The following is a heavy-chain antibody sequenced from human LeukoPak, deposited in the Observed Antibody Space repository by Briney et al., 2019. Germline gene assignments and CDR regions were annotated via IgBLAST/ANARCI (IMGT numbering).Heavy chain of an antibody. CDR1: GGSLNNYH. J-gene: IGHJ2*01. V-gene: IGHV4-59*06. CDR3: ARVYGDYKWYFDL. Sequence: PSETLSLTCAVYGGSLNNYHWTWMRQPPGKGLEWIGYIYYSGSTYYNPSLKSRVTISVDTSKNQFSLKLSSVTAADTAVYYCARVYGDYKWYFDLWGRGTLVTVSS. D-gene: IGHD4-17*01. CDR2: IYYSGST.